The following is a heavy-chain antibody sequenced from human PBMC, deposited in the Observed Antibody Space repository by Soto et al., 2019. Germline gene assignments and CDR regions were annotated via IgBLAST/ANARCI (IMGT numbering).Heavy chain of an antibody. CDR1: GFTFSSYA. D-gene: IGHD2-21*01. CDR2: ISGSGGST. Sequence: GGSLRLSCAASGFTFSSYAMSWVRQAPGKGLEWVSAISGSGGSTYYADSVKGRFTISRDNSKNTLYLQMNSLRAEDTAVYYCPNSGPAIATPVLTYYYYYRNAWGKGTTFTVSS. V-gene: IGHV3-23*01. CDR3: PNSGPAIATPVLTYYYYYRNA. J-gene: IGHJ6*03.